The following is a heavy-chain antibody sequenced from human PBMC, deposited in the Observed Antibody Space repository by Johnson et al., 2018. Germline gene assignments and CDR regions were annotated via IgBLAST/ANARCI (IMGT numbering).Heavy chain of an antibody. CDR2: IRSKANSYAT. J-gene: IGHJ6*02. Sequence: VQLQQSGGGLVQPGGSLKLSCAASGFTFSGSAMHWVRQASGKGLEWVGRIRSKANSYATAYAASVKGWFTTSRDDSKNTAFLQMNSLKTEDTAVYYGTRRRSSSWELMDVWGQGTTVTGSS. V-gene: IGHV3-73*02. D-gene: IGHD6-13*01. CDR3: TRRRSSSWELMDV. CDR1: GFTFSGSA.